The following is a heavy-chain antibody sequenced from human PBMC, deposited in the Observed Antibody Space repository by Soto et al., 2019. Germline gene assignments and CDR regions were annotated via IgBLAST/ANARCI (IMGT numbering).Heavy chain of an antibody. J-gene: IGHJ5*02. V-gene: IGHV3-23*01. CDR2: ISGSGSKT. D-gene: IGHD3-10*01. Sequence: PGGSLRLSCVVSGFTFSTYAFSWVRQAPGKGLEWVSGISGSGSKTYYADSVKGRFTISRDNSKNTLYLQMTSLRADDTAVYYCMIDMTRGVIIPPWFDPWGQGTLVTVSS. CDR3: MIDMTRGVIIPPWFDP. CDR1: GFTFSTYA.